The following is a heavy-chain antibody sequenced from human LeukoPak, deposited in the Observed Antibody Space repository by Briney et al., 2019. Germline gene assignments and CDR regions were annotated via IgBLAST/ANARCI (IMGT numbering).Heavy chain of an antibody. CDR1: GYTFTSYG. CDR2: ISAYNGNT. J-gene: IGHJ6*03. Sequence: ASVKVSCKASGYTFTSYGISWVRQAPGQGLEWMGWISAYNGNTNYAQKLQGRVTMTTDTSTSTAYMELRSLRSDDTAVYYCARDGRSARPYHYYMDVWGKGTTVTVSS. D-gene: IGHD3-3*01. CDR3: ARDGRSARPYHYYMDV. V-gene: IGHV1-18*01.